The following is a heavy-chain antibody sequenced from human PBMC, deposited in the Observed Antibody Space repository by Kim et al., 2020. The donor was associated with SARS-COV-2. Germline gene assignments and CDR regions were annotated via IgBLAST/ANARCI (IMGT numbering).Heavy chain of an antibody. CDR1: GYTFTSYA. J-gene: IGHJ3*02. CDR2: INAGNGNT. Sequence: ASVKVSCKASGYTFTSYAMHWVRQAPGQRLEWMGWINAGNGNTKYSQKFQGRVTITRDTSASTAYMELSSLRSEDTAVYYCARAAYYHDSSGYYYEGAFDIWGQGTMVTVSS. D-gene: IGHD3-22*01. V-gene: IGHV1-3*01. CDR3: ARAAYYHDSSGYYYEGAFDI.